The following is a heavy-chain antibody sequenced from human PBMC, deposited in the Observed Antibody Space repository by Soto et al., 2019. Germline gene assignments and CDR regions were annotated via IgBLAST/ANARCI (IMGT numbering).Heavy chain of an antibody. CDR3: ARYPMDDYYRGMDV. V-gene: IGHV4-4*02. Sequence: PSETLSLTCTVSGASISSSHYWTWVRQTPGKGLEWIGEIYHTGNTNYNPSLKSRVTLSLDKSKNQFSLRLNSVTAADTAVFYCARYPMDDYYRGMDVWGQGTTVTVSS. CDR2: IYHTGNT. CDR1: GASISSSHY. J-gene: IGHJ6*02.